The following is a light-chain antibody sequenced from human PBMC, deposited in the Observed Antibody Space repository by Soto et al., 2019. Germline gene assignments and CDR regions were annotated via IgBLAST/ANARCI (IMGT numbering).Light chain of an antibody. J-gene: IGKJ1*01. CDR3: QRTYGSPWT. CDR2: GAS. Sequence: IQNFQGPSFLSTSVGDRVTITCRASENIRDFVNWYQQKPGKAPNLLIYGASTLQGGVPSRFSGSGSATDFTLTISSLQHEDFAAYYCQRTYGSPWTFGQGTKVDIK. CDR1: ENIRDF. V-gene: IGKV1-39*01.